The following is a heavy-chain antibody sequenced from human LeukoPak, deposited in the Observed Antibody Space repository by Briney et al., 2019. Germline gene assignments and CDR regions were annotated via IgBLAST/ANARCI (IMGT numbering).Heavy chain of an antibody. J-gene: IGHJ4*02. Sequence: SETLSLTCTVSGYSISSGYYWSWIRQPAGKGLEWIGRIYTSGSTNYNPSLKSRVTISVDTSKNQFSLKLSSVTAADTAVYYCARDDDVEMATIWGQGTLVTVSS. CDR3: ARDDDVEMATI. CDR2: IYTSGST. D-gene: IGHD5-24*01. V-gene: IGHV4-61*02. CDR1: GYSISSGYY.